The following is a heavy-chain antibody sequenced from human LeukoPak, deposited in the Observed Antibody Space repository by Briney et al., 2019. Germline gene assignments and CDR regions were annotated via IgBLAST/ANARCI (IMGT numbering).Heavy chain of an antibody. Sequence: PSETLSLTCTVSGVSISTYYWSWIRQPPGKGLEWIGYAYYGGSTNYNPSLKSRVTISVDTSKNQFSLKLSSVTAADTAVYYCARDCSGGGCYFDYWGQGALVTVSS. CDR3: ARDCSGGGCYFDY. J-gene: IGHJ4*02. V-gene: IGHV4-59*12. CDR1: GVSISTYY. CDR2: AYYGGST. D-gene: IGHD2-15*01.